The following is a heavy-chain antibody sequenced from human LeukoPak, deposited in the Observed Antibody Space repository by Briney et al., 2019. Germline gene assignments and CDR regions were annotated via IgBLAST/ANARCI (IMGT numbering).Heavy chain of an antibody. CDR3: ARGYCTGTSCFAGLFDY. D-gene: IGHD2-2*01. CDR1: GFTLSSYE. Sequence: GGSLRLSCAASGFTLSSYEMHWVRQAPGKGLEWVSYISESGRDKYYADSVRGRFTISRDNAKNLLYLQMNSLRAEDTAVYYCARGYCTGTSCFAGLFDYWGQGILVTVSS. V-gene: IGHV3-48*03. J-gene: IGHJ4*02. CDR2: ISESGRDK.